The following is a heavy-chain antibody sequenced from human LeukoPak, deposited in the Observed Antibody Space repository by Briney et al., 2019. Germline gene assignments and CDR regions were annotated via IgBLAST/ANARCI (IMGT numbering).Heavy chain of an antibody. CDR2: IYPGDSDT. Sequence: GESLKISCKCSGYSFSNYWIGWVRQMPGKGLKWMAIIYPGDSDTRYSPSFQGQVIISADKSISTAYLQWSSLKASDTAMYYCARLSSNWSPFDCWGQGTLVTVSS. D-gene: IGHD6-13*01. V-gene: IGHV5-51*01. CDR3: ARLSSNWSPFDC. J-gene: IGHJ4*02. CDR1: GYSFSNYW.